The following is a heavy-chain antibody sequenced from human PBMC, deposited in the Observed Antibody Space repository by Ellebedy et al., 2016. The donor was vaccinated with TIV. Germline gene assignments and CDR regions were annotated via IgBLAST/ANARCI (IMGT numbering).Heavy chain of an antibody. Sequence: ASVKVSXXVSGYTLTELSMHWVRQAPGKGLEWMGGFDPEDGETIYAQKFQGRVTMTEDTSTDTAYMELSSLRSEDTAVYYCATVVPAAIRALGDWFDPWGQGTRVTVSS. D-gene: IGHD2-2*02. CDR2: FDPEDGET. V-gene: IGHV1-24*01. CDR1: GYTLTELS. CDR3: ATVVPAAIRALGDWFDP. J-gene: IGHJ5*02.